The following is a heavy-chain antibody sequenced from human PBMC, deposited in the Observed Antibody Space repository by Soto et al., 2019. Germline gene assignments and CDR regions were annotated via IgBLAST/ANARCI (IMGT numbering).Heavy chain of an antibody. J-gene: IGHJ6*02. CDR1: GFTFSSYG. CDR2: ISYDGSNK. D-gene: IGHD3-3*01. Sequence: PGGSLRLSCAASGFTFSSYGMHWVRQAPGKGLEWVAVISYDGSNKYYADSVKGRFTISRDNSKNTLYLQMNSLRAEDTAVYYCAKDGWDYDFWSGYLPSGMDVWGQGTPVTVSS. V-gene: IGHV3-30*18. CDR3: AKDGWDYDFWSGYLPSGMDV.